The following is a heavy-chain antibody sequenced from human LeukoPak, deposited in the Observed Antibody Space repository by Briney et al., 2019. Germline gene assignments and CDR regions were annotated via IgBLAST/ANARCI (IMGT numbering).Heavy chain of an antibody. CDR3: ARDGDYYDSTYYFDY. Sequence: GRSLRLSCAASGFTFSSYGMHWVRQAPGKGLEWVAVIWYDGSNKYYADSVKGRFTISRDNSKNTLYLQMNSLRAEDTAVYYCARDGDYYDSTYYFDYWGRGTLVTVSS. CDR2: IWYDGSNK. CDR1: GFTFSSYG. J-gene: IGHJ4*02. D-gene: IGHD3-22*01. V-gene: IGHV3-33*01.